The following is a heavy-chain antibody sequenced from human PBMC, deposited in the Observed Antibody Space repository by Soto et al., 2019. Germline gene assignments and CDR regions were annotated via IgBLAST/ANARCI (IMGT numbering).Heavy chain of an antibody. J-gene: IGHJ5*02. Sequence: EVQLLESGGGLVQPGGSLRLSCVASGFTFSSYAMTWVRQAPGKGLEWVSAISGSGGSTYYADSVKGRFTIYRDNSKNTLYLQMNSLRAEDTAVYYCAKDRGSGSTSWYNGWFDPWGQGTLVTVSS. CDR2: ISGSGGST. CDR1: GFTFSSYA. V-gene: IGHV3-23*01. D-gene: IGHD2-2*02. CDR3: AKDRGSGSTSWYNGWFDP.